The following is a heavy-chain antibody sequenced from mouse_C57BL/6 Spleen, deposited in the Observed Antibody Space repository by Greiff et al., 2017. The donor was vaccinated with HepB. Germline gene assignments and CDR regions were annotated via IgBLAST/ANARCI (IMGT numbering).Heavy chain of an antibody. CDR1: GYTFTSYW. Sequence: EVKLVESGTVLARPGASVKMSCKTSGYTFTSYWMHWVKQRPGQGLEWIGAIYPGNSDTSYNQKFKGKAKLTAVTSASTAYMELSSLTNEDSAVYYCTRADYYGSSSYAMDYWGQGTSVTVSS. CDR3: TRADYYGSSSYAMDY. CDR2: IYPGNSDT. V-gene: IGHV1-5*01. D-gene: IGHD1-1*01. J-gene: IGHJ4*01.